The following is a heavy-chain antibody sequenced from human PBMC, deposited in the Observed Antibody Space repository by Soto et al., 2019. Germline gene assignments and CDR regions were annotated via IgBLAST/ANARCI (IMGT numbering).Heavy chain of an antibody. Sequence: GGSLRLPCAASGFTFSSYAVSWVRQAQGKGLKWVAVISGSIDRTYYADYVKGRFTISRDNSKNTLYLQMNSLRAEDTAVYYCAKDLDGAAAGPAKFYGMDVWGQGTTVTVSS. CDR3: AKDLDGAAAGPAKFYGMDV. CDR1: GFTFSSYA. D-gene: IGHD6-13*01. CDR2: ISGSIDRT. J-gene: IGHJ6*01. V-gene: IGHV3-23*01.